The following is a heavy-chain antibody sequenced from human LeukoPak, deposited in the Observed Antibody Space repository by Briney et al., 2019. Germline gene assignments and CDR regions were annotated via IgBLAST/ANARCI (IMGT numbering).Heavy chain of an antibody. J-gene: IGHJ6*02. Sequence: ASVKVSCKASGYTFTSYDINWVRQATGQGLEWMGWMNPNSGNTVYVRKFQGRVTMTRNTSISTAYMELSSLRSEDTAVYYCAISLVANYYGMDVWGQGTTVTVSS. CDR2: MNPNSGNT. D-gene: IGHD2-15*01. CDR3: AISLVANYYGMDV. V-gene: IGHV1-8*01. CDR1: GYTFTSYD.